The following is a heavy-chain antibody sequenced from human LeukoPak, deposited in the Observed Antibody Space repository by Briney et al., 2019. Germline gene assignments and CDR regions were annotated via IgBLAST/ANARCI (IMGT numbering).Heavy chain of an antibody. CDR1: GFTFSSYS. V-gene: IGHV3-21*01. CDR3: AKAFGRGESSDYFDY. D-gene: IGHD3-10*01. CDR2: ISSSSSYI. J-gene: IGHJ4*02. Sequence: GGSLRLSCAASGFTFSSYSMNWVRQAPGKGLEWVSSISSSSSYIYYADSVKGRFTISRDNSKNTLYLQMNSLRAEDTAVYYCAKAFGRGESSDYFDYWGQGTLVTVSS.